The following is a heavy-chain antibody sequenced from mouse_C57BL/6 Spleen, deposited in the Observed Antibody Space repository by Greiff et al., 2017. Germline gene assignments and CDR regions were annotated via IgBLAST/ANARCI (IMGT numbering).Heavy chain of an antibody. J-gene: IGHJ1*03. CDR3: ARALYYYGSSPCWYIDV. D-gene: IGHD1-1*01. V-gene: IGHV7-1*01. Sequence: EVKLVESGGGLVQSGRSLRLSCATSGFTFSDFYMEWVRQAPGKGLEWIAASRNKANDYTSEYSASVQGRFIVSRVTSRSILYLQMNALRAEDTAIYCCARALYYYGSSPCWYIDVWGTGTTVTVSS. CDR1: GFTFSDFY. CDR2: SRNKANDYTS.